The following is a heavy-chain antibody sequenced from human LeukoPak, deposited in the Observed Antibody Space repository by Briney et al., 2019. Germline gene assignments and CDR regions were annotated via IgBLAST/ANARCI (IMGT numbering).Heavy chain of an antibody. D-gene: IGHD3-9*01. Sequence: ASVKVSCKASGYTFTSYDINWVRQATGQGLEWMGWMNPNSGNTGYAQKFQGRVTMTRNTSISTAYMEMRSLRSEDTAVYYCASQDDILTGYSSWGQGTLVTVXS. CDR1: GYTFTSYD. CDR2: MNPNSGNT. CDR3: ASQDDILTGYSS. J-gene: IGHJ5*02. V-gene: IGHV1-8*01.